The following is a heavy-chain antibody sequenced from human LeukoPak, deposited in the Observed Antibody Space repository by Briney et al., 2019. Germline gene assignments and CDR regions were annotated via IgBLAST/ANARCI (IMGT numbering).Heavy chain of an antibody. CDR2: IYYSGST. V-gene: IGHV4-30-4*01. J-gene: IGHJ3*02. CDR3: AREIKWEAYAAFDI. Sequence: PSETLSLTCAVSGGSINSGDYYWSWIRQSPGKGLEWIGYIYYSGSTYYNPSLKSRITISVDTSKNQFSLNLNSVTAADSAVYFCAREIKWEAYAAFDIWGQGTMVTVSS. CDR1: GGSINSGDYY. D-gene: IGHD1-26*01.